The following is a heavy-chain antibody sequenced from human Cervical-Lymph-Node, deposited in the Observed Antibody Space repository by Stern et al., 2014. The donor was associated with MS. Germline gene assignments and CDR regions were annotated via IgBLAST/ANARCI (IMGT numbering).Heavy chain of an antibody. CDR3: ARGGTNRHFDS. CDR1: GGSIISYY. V-gene: IGHV4-59*01. D-gene: IGHD1-14*01. Sequence: QLQLQESGPGLVKPSETLSLTCTVSGGSIISYYWSWIRQPPGKGLEWIGYIYYSGSTNFSPSLKSRVTMSVDTPKNQFSLKLSSVTAADTAVYYCARGGTNRHFDSWGQGTLVTVSS. J-gene: IGHJ4*02. CDR2: IYYSGST.